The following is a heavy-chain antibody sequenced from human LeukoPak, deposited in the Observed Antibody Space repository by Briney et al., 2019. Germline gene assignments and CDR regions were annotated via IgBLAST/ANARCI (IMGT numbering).Heavy chain of an antibody. J-gene: IGHJ4*02. CDR2: ISGGSGST. D-gene: IGHD3-3*01. CDR3: ASGIAIFGAPFDY. V-gene: IGHV3-23*01. CDR1: GFTFSNYA. Sequence: PGGSLRLSCAASGFTFSNYAMSWVRQAPGKGLGWASTISGGSGSTYYADSVKGRFTISRDNSKNTLYLQMNSLRAEDTAVYYCASGIAIFGAPFDYWGQGALVTVSS.